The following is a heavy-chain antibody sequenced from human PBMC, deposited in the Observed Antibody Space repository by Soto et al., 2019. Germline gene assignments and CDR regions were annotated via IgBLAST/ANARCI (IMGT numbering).Heavy chain of an antibody. CDR2: LIPVFGSP. Sequence: QVQLVQSGAEVKKPGSSVTVSCKTSGGTFSKDAINWVRQAPGQGLEWMGLLIPVFGSPIYAQKFQGRFTIPADESTSTAFMDLSSLRSEDTALYYCTRVLGYTFEPGKTRYYAMDVWGQGTTVSVSS. D-gene: IGHD5-18*01. CDR1: GGTFSKDA. CDR3: TRVLGYTFEPGKTRYYAMDV. V-gene: IGHV1-69*01. J-gene: IGHJ6*02.